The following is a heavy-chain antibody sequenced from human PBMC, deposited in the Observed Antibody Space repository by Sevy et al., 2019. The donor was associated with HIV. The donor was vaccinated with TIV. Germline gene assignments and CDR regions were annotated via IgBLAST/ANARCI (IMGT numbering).Heavy chain of an antibody. CDR3: ARARRVTTVYYYYGMDV. D-gene: IGHD5-18*01. J-gene: IGHJ6*02. CDR1: GYSFTDYY. Sequence: ASVKVSCKASGYSFTDYYMHWVRQAPGQWLEWMAWINPKNDVTNYAQKFQGRVTMTRDTSTSTAYMELTRLRSDDTAMYYCARARRVTTVYYYYGMDVWGQGTTVTVSS. CDR2: INPKNDVT. V-gene: IGHV1-2*02.